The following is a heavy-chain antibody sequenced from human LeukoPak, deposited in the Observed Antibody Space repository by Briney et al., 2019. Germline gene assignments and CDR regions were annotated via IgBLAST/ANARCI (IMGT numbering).Heavy chain of an antibody. V-gene: IGHV4-30-4*08. D-gene: IGHD2-15*01. Sequence: TFDDYDIHWIRQPPGKGLEWIGYIYDSGSTYYNPSLKSRITISVDTSENRFSLKLSSVTATDTAVYYCARDCSGGSCYGAFDIWGQGTMVTVSS. CDR1: TFDDYD. J-gene: IGHJ3*02. CDR2: IYDSGST. CDR3: ARDCSGGSCYGAFDI.